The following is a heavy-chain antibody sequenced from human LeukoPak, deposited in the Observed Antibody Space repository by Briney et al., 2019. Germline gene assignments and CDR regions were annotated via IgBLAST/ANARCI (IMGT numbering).Heavy chain of an antibody. V-gene: IGHV3-21*01. J-gene: IGHJ4*02. CDR2: ISSSSSYI. D-gene: IGHD3-22*01. CDR3: AREQYNYYDSSGYADFDY. Sequence: KSGGSLRLSCAASGFTFSSYWMNWVRQAPGKGLEWVSSISSSSSYIYYADSVKGRFTISRDNAKNSLYLQMNSLRAEDTAVYYCAREQYNYYDSSGYADFDYWGQGTLVTVSS. CDR1: GFTFSSYW.